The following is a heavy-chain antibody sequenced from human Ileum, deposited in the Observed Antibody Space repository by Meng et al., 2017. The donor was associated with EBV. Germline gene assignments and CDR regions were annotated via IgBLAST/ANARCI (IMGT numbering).Heavy chain of an antibody. CDR2: IYYSGTT. D-gene: IGHD6-19*01. CDR3: ARGYSSGWYYFDS. CDR1: GVSTDRSSDN. Sequence: LQGPGPDLVKPSGPLMRTCTVSGVSTDRSSDNWGWIRQAPGKGLEWMGNIYYSGTTNYNPYLKSRVTISVDTSKNQFSLKLSSVTAADTAVYYCARGYSSGWYYFDSWGQGTLVTVSS. V-gene: IGHV4-39*01. J-gene: IGHJ4*02.